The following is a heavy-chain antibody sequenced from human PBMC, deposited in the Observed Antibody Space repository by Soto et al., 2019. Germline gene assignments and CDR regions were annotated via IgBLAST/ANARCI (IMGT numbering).Heavy chain of an antibody. D-gene: IGHD6-6*01. CDR2: IYYSGST. V-gene: IGHV4-30-4*01. Sequence: PSEPLSLTYTVAGGSISSGDYYWSWISQPPGKGLEWIGYIYYSGSTYYNPSLKSRVTISVDTSKNQFSLKLSSVTAADTAVYYCARERPDGARLDPWGQGTLVTVSS. CDR1: GGSISSGDYY. J-gene: IGHJ5*02. CDR3: ARERPDGARLDP.